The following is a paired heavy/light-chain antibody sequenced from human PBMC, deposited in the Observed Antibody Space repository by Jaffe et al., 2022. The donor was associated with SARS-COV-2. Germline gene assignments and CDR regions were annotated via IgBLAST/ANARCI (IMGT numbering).Light chain of an antibody. CDR2: QDN. CDR3: FSYAGSSTWV. CDR1: SSDVGTYNL. J-gene: IGLJ3*02. Sequence: QSALTQPASVSGSPGQSITISCTGTSSDVGTYNLVSWYQQHPGKAPKLIIYQDNKRPSGVSDRFSGSKSGNTASLTISGLQAEDKADYYCFSYAGSSTWVFGEGTKLTVL. V-gene: IGLV2-23*01.
Heavy chain of an antibody. CDR1: GYTFTRYY. Sequence: QVQLVQSGAEVKKPGASVKVSCKASGYTFTRYYMHWVRQAPGQGLEWMGIINPSGGSTSYAPKFQGRVTMTWDTSASTVYMELSSLRSEDTAVYYCARDEVVVVPGVLGRKNSYYYGMDVWGQGTTVTVSS. D-gene: IGHD2-2*01. J-gene: IGHJ6*02. CDR2: INPSGGST. CDR3: ARDEVVVVPGVLGRKNSYYYGMDV. V-gene: IGHV1-46*01.